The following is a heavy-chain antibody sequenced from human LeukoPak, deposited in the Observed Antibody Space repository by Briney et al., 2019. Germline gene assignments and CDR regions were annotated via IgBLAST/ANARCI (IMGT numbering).Heavy chain of an antibody. CDR1: GFTFSSYG. D-gene: IGHD6-19*01. J-gene: IGHJ4*02. CDR3: AKAESGWSYYFDY. CDR2: IRYDGSNK. Sequence: GGSLRLSCAASGFTFSSYGMHWVRQAPGKGLEWVAFIRYDGSNKYYADSVKGRFTISRDNSKNTLYLQMNSLRAEDTAVYYCAKAESGWSYYFDYWGQGTLVTVSS. V-gene: IGHV3-30*02.